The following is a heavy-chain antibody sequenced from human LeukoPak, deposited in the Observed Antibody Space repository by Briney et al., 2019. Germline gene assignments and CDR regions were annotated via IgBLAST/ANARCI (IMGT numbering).Heavy chain of an antibody. CDR1: GGSISSYY. CDR3: ARDIRLGTNNWFDP. J-gene: IGHJ5*02. Sequence: SETLSLTCTVSGGSISSYYWSWIRQPPGKGLEWIGYIYYSGGTNYNPSLKSRVTISVDTSKNQFSLKLSSVTAADTAVYYCARDIRLGTNNWFDPWGQGTLVTVSS. D-gene: IGHD7-27*01. V-gene: IGHV4-59*12. CDR2: IYYSGGT.